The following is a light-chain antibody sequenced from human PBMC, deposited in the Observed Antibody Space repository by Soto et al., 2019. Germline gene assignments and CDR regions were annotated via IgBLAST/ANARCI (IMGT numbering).Light chain of an antibody. CDR1: QTISNY. CDR3: QQRNNWPLT. J-gene: IGKJ4*01. CDR2: DAS. V-gene: IGKV3-11*01. Sequence: EIVLTQSPATLSLSPGERATLFCRASQTISNYLAWYQQKPGQAPRLLIYDASNRAAGIPARFSGSGSGTDFLLTISSLEPEDLAVYYCQQRNNWPLTFGGGTKVEIK.